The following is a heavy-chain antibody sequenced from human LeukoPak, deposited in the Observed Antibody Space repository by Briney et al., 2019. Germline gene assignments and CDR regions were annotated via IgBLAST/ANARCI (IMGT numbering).Heavy chain of an antibody. D-gene: IGHD3-9*01. J-gene: IGHJ3*02. CDR2: INPSGGST. Sequence: ASVKVSCKASGYTSTSYYMHWVRQAPGQGLEWMGIINPSGGSTSYAQKFQGRVTMTRDTSTSTVYMELSSLRSEDTAVYYCARGGYDILTGYPAFDIWGQGTMVTVSS. CDR3: ARGGYDILTGYPAFDI. CDR1: GYTSTSYY. V-gene: IGHV1-46*01.